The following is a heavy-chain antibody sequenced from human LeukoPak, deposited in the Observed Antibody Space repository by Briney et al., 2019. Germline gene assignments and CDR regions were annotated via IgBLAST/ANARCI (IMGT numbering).Heavy chain of an antibody. CDR2: IFPPDSDT. D-gene: IGHD3-22*01. CDR3: ARSDYYDSSGPFDT. J-gene: IGHJ4*02. V-gene: IGHV5-51*01. CDR1: GYNFDRYW. Sequence: GESLKISCKGSGYNFDRYWIAWVRQMPGEGLEWMGLIFPPDSDTRYSPSFQGQVTISVDKSINTAFLQWSTLQASDIAIYYCARSDYYDSSGPFDTWGQGTLVTVSA.